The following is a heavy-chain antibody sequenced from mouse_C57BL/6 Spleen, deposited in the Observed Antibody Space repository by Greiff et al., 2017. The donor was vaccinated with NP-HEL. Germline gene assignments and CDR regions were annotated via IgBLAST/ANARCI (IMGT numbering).Heavy chain of an antibody. CDR3: ANNVGYVDV. Sequence: VQLQQSGPELVKPGASVKISCKASGYTFTGYRMHWVKQSPGQGLEWIGDINPNNGGTNYNEKFKGKATLTVDKSSSTAYMELRSLTSEDTAVKYCANNVGYVDVWGTGTTVTVSS. D-gene: IGHD6-1*01. CDR2: INPNNGGT. V-gene: IGHV1-18*01. CDR1: GYTFTGYR. J-gene: IGHJ1*03.